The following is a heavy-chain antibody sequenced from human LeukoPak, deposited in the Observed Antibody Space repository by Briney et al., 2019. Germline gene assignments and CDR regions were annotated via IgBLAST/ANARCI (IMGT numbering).Heavy chain of an antibody. V-gene: IGHV4-61*02. CDR3: ARAGYSGSDFSV. D-gene: IGHD5-12*01. J-gene: IGHJ6*04. CDR2: IYTTGST. CDR1: GVSISSGSYY. Sequence: PSETLSLTCTVSGVSISSGSYYWTWIRQPAGKGLEWIGRIYTTGSTNYNPSLKSRVTISVDTSKNQFSLKLSSVTAADTAVYYCARAGYSGSDFSVWGKGSTVTVSS.